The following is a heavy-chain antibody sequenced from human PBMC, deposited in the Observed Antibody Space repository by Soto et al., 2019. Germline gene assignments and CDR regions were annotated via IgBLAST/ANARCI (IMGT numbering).Heavy chain of an antibody. D-gene: IGHD1-26*01. CDR3: AREVGYYYGMDV. J-gene: IGHJ6*02. CDR1: GYTFTSYD. V-gene: IGHV1-8*01. CDR2: MNPNSGNT. Sequence: ASXKVSCKASGYTFTSYDINWVRQATGQGLEWMGWMNPNSGNTGYAQKFQGRVTMTRNTSISTAYMELSSLRSEDTAVYYCAREVGYYYGMDVWGQGTTVTVSS.